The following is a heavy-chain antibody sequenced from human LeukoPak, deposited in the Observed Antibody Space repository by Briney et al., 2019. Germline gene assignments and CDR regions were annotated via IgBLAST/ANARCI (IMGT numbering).Heavy chain of an antibody. D-gene: IGHD6-13*01. Sequence: GGSLRLSCAASGFTFSGYWVTWTRQTPGKGLEWVSYISNSGDHINYAESVRGRFTISRDNTKNSLYLQMDSLRAEDTAVYYCARCQYNSSPDFWGQGTLVTVSS. V-gene: IGHV3-11*03. CDR3: ARCQYNSSPDF. CDR2: ISNSGDHI. CDR1: GFTFSGYW. J-gene: IGHJ4*02.